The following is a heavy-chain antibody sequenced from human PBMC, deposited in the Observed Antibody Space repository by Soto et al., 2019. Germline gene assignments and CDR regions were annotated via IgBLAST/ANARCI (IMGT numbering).Heavy chain of an antibody. CDR1: GFTFSVYG. V-gene: IGHV3-33*01. J-gene: IGHJ6*02. Sequence: PGGSLRLSCAASGFTFSVYGILWLRQPPSKGLEWVAVIWYDGSNKYYADSVKGRFTISRDNPKNTLYLQMNSLRAEDTAVYYCARDRGDRGMVLGVMVGQYYYGMDVWGEGTTVT. CDR3: ARDRGDRGMVLGVMVGQYYYGMDV. CDR2: IWYDGSNK. D-gene: IGHD3-10*01.